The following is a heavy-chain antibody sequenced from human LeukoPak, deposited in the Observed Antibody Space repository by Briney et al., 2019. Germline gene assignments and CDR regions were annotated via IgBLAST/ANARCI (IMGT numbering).Heavy chain of an antibody. D-gene: IGHD6-13*01. V-gene: IGHV4-59*01. CDR1: GGSISSYY. CDR2: IYFSGST. Sequence: SETLSLTCTVSGGSISSYYWSWIRQPPGKGLEWIGYIYFSGSTNYNPSLKSRVTISVDTSKNQFSLKLSSVTAADTAVYYCARVRYSSSWYPGHYYYYYGMDVWGQGTTVTVSS. CDR3: ARVRYSSSWYPGHYYYYYGMDV. J-gene: IGHJ6*02.